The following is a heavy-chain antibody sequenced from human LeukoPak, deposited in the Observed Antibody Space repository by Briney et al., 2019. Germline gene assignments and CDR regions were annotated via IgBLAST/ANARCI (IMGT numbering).Heavy chain of an antibody. D-gene: IGHD6-6*01. Sequence: GGSLRLSCAASGFTFSSYWMSWVRQAPGKGLEWVANIKQVGSEKYYVDSVKGRFTISRDNAKNSLYLQMNSLRAEDTAVYYCARDGSIAARGYFDYWGQGTLVTVSS. V-gene: IGHV3-7*01. CDR3: ARDGSIAARGYFDY. J-gene: IGHJ4*02. CDR1: GFTFSSYW. CDR2: IKQVGSEK.